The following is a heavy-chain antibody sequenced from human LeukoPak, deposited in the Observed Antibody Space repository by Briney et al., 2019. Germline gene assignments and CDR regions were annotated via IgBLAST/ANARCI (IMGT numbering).Heavy chain of an antibody. V-gene: IGHV3-7*01. CDR3: ARTVNYDCSGYFY. D-gene: IGHD3-22*01. Sequence: GGSLRLSCLASKFTFNNYAMSWVRQAPGKGLEWVANIKQDGSEKYYVDSVKGRFTISRDNAKNSLYLQMNSLRAEDTAVYYCARTVNYDCSGYFYWGQGTLVTVSS. CDR2: IKQDGSEK. CDR1: KFTFNNYA. J-gene: IGHJ4*02.